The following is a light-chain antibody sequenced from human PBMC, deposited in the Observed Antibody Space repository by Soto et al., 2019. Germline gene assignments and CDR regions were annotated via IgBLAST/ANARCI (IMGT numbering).Light chain of an antibody. V-gene: IGLV1-40*01. J-gene: IGLJ2*01. CDR1: SSNLGAGYD. CDR3: QSYDSSLSGSWV. Sequence: QPVLTQSPSVSGAPGQRVTISCTGSSSNLGAGYDVHWYQQLPGTAPKLLIYGNNNRPSGVPDRFSGSKSGTSASLAITGLQAEDESDYYCQSYDSSLSGSWVFGGGTKLTVL. CDR2: GNN.